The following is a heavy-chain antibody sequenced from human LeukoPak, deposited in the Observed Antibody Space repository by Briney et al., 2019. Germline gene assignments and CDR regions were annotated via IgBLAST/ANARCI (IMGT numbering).Heavy chain of an antibody. CDR2: INPSACSP. D-gene: IGHD2-2*01. CDR1: GYTFTNYH. Sequence: GASVKASCKASGYTFTNYHLHWVRQAPGQGLKWVGIINPSACSPSYEQKFQDTVTSTRDTPTSTVYMQLNSLRPEDPAVHHCSRASWYGGNPSGAFDIWGQGAMVTVSS. CDR3: SRASWYGGNPSGAFDI. J-gene: IGHJ3*02. V-gene: IGHV1-46*01.